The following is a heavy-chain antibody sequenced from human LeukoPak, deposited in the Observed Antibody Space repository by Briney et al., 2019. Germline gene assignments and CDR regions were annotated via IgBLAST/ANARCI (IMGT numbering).Heavy chain of an antibody. CDR2: ISGSGATL. CDR3: ARAVSDHNSGYGMDV. V-gene: IGHV3-48*04. Sequence: GGSLRLSCAASGFPFSSYRINWVRKAPGKGLEWLSDISGSGATLYYKDSVKGRFTISRDNAKNSLYLQMNSLRGEDTALYYCARAVSDHNSGYGMDVWGQGTTVTVSS. J-gene: IGHJ6*02. D-gene: IGHD3-10*01. CDR1: GFPFSSYR.